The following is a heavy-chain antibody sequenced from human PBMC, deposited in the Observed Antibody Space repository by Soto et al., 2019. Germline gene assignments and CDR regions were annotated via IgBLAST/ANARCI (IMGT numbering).Heavy chain of an antibody. Sequence: QVQLVQSGAEVKKPGSSVKVSCKASGGTFSSYAISWVRQAPGQGLEWMGGIIPIFGTANYAQKFQGRVTITADESTSTAYMELSSLRSEDTAVYYCARGRSTSYYDSSGYGQPPDYWGQGTLVTVSS. CDR1: GGTFSSYA. D-gene: IGHD3-22*01. V-gene: IGHV1-69*12. J-gene: IGHJ4*02. CDR2: IIPIFGTA. CDR3: ARGRSTSYYDSSGYGQPPDY.